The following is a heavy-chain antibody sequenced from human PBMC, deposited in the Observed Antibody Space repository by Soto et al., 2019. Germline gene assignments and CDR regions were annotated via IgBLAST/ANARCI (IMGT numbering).Heavy chain of an antibody. CDR1: GFSLSNSA. D-gene: IGHD2-15*01. V-gene: IGHV3-23*01. J-gene: IGHJ6*03. CDR2: LSVTGDSD. CDR3: AKNGCSYPACYPYYSHVDV. Sequence: EVQLLESGGGLVESGGSLRLSCAASGFSLSNSAVSWVRQAPGKGLEWVSSLSVTGDSDFYSDSVKGRFTISRDISKSTLYLPMSSRRAEDTAVYYCAKNGCSYPACYPYYSHVDVWGKGTSVPVSS.